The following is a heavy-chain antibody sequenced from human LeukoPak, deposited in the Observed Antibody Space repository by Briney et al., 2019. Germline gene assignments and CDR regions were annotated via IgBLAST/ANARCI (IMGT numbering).Heavy chain of an antibody. CDR3: ARDPGSNSFDL. D-gene: IGHD1-14*01. V-gene: IGHV3-7*01. CDR2: INQDASVR. Sequence: GGSLRLSCAASGFSFSTYWMSWVRQTPEKGLEFVANINQDASVRNYMDSLKGRCTISRDNAKKSVYLEINSLRADDAAMYYCARDPGSNSFDLWGQGALVTVSS. J-gene: IGHJ4*02. CDR1: GFSFSTYW.